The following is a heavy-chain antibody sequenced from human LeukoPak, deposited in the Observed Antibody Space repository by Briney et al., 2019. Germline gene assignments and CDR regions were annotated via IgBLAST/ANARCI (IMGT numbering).Heavy chain of an antibody. CDR3: ARTACSGGSCYSWGDYYMDV. CDR1: GGTFSSYA. CDR2: IIPIFGTA. V-gene: IGHV1-69*06. J-gene: IGHJ6*03. Sequence: GASVKVSCKASGGTFSSYAISWVRQAPGQGLEWMGGIIPIFGTANYARKFQGRVTITADKSTSTAYMELSSLRSEDTAVYYCARTACSGGSCYSWGDYYMDVWGKGTTVTVSS. D-gene: IGHD2-15*01.